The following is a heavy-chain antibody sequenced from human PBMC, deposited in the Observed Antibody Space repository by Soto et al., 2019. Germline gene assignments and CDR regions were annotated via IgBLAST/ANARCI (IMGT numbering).Heavy chain of an antibody. V-gene: IGHV3-23*01. CDR2: ISATGGGT. J-gene: IGHJ4*02. D-gene: IGHD1-1*01. CDR1: GFTFSGSA. Sequence: GGSLRLSCAASGFTFSGSAMHWVRQAPGKGLEWVSLISATGGGTYYADSVKGRFTISRDNSHNTLYLQVHSLTAEDTAVYYCAKDRRAGGNSAFYFDFWGQGAQVTVSS. CDR3: AKDRRAGGNSAFYFDF.